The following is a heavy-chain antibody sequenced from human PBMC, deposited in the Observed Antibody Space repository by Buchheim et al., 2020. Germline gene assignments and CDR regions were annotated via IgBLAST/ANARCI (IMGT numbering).Heavy chain of an antibody. V-gene: IGHV4-39*01. CDR2: IYYSGST. D-gene: IGHD6-13*01. CDR3: ARPKYSSSPGYWFDP. Sequence: QLQLQESGPGLVKPSETLSLTCTVSGGSISSSSYYWGWIRPPPGKGLEWIGSIYYSGSTYYNPSLKSRVTISVDTSKNQFSLKLSSVTAADTAVYYCARPKYSSSPGYWFDPWGQGTL. J-gene: IGHJ5*02. CDR1: GGSISSSSYY.